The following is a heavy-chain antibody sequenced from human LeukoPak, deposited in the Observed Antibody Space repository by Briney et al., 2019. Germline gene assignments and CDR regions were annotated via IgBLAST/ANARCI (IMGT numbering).Heavy chain of an antibody. J-gene: IGHJ4*02. V-gene: IGHV3-64*01. D-gene: IGHD2-15*01. Sequence: GGSLRLSCAASGFTFSSYAMHWVRQAPGKGLEYVSAISSNGGSTYYANSVKGRFTISRDNSKNTLYLQMGSLRAEDMAVYYCARYGRVDYFDYWGQGTLVTVSS. CDR2: ISSNGGST. CDR1: GFTFSSYA. CDR3: ARYGRVDYFDY.